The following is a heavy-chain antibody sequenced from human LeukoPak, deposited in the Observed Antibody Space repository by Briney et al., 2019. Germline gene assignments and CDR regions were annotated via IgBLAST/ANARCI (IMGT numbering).Heavy chain of an antibody. CDR3: ARDRCSSTSCFFDY. D-gene: IGHD2-2*01. V-gene: IGHV3-7*01. J-gene: IGHJ4*02. CDR1: GFTFSSYW. CDR2: IKQDGNEK. Sequence: GGSLRLSCAASGFTFSSYWMGWVRQAPGKGLEWVANIKQDGNEKYYVDSVKGRFTISRDNAKNSLYLQMNSLRAEDTAVYYCARDRCSSTSCFFDYCGQGTLVTVSS.